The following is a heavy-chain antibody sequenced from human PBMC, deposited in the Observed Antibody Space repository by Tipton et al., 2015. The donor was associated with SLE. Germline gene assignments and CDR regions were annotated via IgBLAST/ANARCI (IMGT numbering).Heavy chain of an antibody. D-gene: IGHD6-6*01. CDR2: INHSGST. V-gene: IGHV4-34*01. CDR3: ARQPVHYYYYMDV. J-gene: IGHJ6*03. CDR1: GGSFSGYY. Sequence: LRLSCAVYGGSFSGYYWSWIRQPPGKGLEWIGEINHSGSTNYNPSLKSRVTISVDTSKNQFSLKLSSVTAADTAVYYCARQPVHYYYYMDVWGKGTTVTVSS.